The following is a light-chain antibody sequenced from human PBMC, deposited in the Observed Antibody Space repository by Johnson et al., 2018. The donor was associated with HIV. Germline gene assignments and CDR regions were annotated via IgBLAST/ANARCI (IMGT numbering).Light chain of an antibody. CDR1: SSNIGNNF. V-gene: IGLV1-51*02. J-gene: IGLJ1*01. CDR3: GTWDSSLSSYV. CDR2: ENN. Sequence: QSVLTQPPSVSAAPGQKVTISCSGSSSNIGNNFVSWYQQLPGTAPKLLIYENNMRPSGIPDRFSGSKSGTSATLRITGLQTGDEADYYCGTWDSSLSSYVFGTGTKVTVL.